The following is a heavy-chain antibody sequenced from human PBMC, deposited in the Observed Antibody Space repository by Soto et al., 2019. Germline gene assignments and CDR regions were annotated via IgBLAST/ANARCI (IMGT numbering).Heavy chain of an antibody. J-gene: IGHJ5*02. CDR1: IEVKNSA. Sequence: PGGSLRLSGAANIEVKNSAMSCVRQAPGRGLEWLATISASGATTLYADSLKGGFTISRDLSTSTVFLEMESLRIEDTAKYYCAKTADMVSIDVYPRWFETWGQGTVVTVSS. CDR3: AKTADMVSIDVYPRWFET. V-gene: IGHV3-23*01. CDR2: ISASGATT. D-gene: IGHD5-12*01.